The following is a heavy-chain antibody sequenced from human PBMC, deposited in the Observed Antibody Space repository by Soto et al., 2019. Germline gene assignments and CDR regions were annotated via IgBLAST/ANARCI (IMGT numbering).Heavy chain of an antibody. J-gene: IGHJ4*02. Sequence: QITLNESGPTVVRPTETLTLTCRFSGFSLTTSGVGVGWIRQSPGKAPEWLALIYWDDDKRYSASLKSRLTITKVTSKNQVVLTVSDLDTTDTATYYCAHRVLRTVFGLVTTTAIYFDFWGQGTPVAVSS. CDR3: AHRVLRTVFGLVTTTAIYFDF. CDR2: IYWDDDK. V-gene: IGHV2-5*02. D-gene: IGHD3-3*01. CDR1: GFSLTTSGVG.